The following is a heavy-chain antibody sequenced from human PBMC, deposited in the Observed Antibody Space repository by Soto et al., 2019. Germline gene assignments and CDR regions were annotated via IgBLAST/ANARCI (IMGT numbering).Heavy chain of an antibody. Sequence: QVRIQQWGAGLLKPSETLPLTCAVYGGSFSDYYWSWIRQPPRKGREWIGEINHTGSTSYNASLKSRVTISGDTAKNHGTLKLNSVTAADTAVYDCARDVPSRYFDLWCRGTPVTVSS. CDR1: GGSFSDYY. CDR3: ARDVPSRYFDL. D-gene: IGHD3-10*02. J-gene: IGHJ2*01. V-gene: IGHV4-34*01. CDR2: INHTGST.